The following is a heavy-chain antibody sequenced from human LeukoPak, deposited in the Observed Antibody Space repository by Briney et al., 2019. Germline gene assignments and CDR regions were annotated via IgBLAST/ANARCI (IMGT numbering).Heavy chain of an antibody. Sequence: SETLSLTCTVSGYSISSGYYWGWIRQPPGKGLEWIGSIYHSGSTYYNPSLKSRLTISVDTSKNQFSLNLSSVTAADTAVYYCARHRRDGYSYDYWGQGTLVTVSS. CDR1: GYSISSGYY. J-gene: IGHJ4*02. V-gene: IGHV4-38-2*02. CDR2: IYHSGST. CDR3: ARHRRDGYSYDY. D-gene: IGHD5-24*01.